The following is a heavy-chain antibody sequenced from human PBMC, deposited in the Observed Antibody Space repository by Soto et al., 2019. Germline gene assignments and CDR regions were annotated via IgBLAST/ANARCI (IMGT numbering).Heavy chain of an antibody. Sequence: GGSLRLSCAASRFTFTTYSINWVRQAPCKGLEWVALMSSDGTNEHYADSVRGRFTVSRDNSRNKRFLQMNNLRTDDTPVYYWARCGHMSGCYCYLAFCGRGTLLPLSS. J-gene: IGHJ4*03. CDR2: MSSDGTNE. CDR1: RFTFTTYS. CDR3: ARCGHMSGCYCYLAF. V-gene: IGHV3-30-3*01. D-gene: IGHD6-19*01.